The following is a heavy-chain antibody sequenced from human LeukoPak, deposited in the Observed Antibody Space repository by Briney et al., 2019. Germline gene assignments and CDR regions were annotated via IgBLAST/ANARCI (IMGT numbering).Heavy chain of an antibody. D-gene: IGHD5-18*01. CDR3: ASVGYSYGRRADY. Sequence: SQTLSLSCTVSGRSISSSSYYWGWVRQPPATGLERLGSIYYSGSTYYNPSLKSRVTISVDTSKNQFSLKLSSVTAADTAVYYCASVGYSYGRRADYGGQGTLVTVSS. CDR1: GRSISSSSYY. CDR2: IYYSGST. V-gene: IGHV4-39*01. J-gene: IGHJ4*02.